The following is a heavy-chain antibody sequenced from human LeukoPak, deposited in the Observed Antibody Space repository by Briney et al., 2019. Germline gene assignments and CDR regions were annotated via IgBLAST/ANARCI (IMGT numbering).Heavy chain of an antibody. CDR1: GYTFTGYY. CDR2: INPNSGGT. J-gene: IGHJ3*02. V-gene: IGHV1-2*02. D-gene: IGHD3-22*01. Sequence: ASVKVSCKASGYTFTGYYMHWVRQAPGQGLEWMGWINPNSGGTNYAQKFQGRVTMTRDTSISTAYMELSRLRSDDTAVYYCARVQDYYDSSGYPTFAFDIWGQGTMVTVSS. CDR3: ARVQDYYDSSGYPTFAFDI.